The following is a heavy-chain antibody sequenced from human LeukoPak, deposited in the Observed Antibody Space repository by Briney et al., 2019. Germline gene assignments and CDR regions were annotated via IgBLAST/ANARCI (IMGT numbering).Heavy chain of an antibody. CDR3: AKHTEYNWNDGSGREFDY. CDR1: GFTFSSYA. Sequence: PGGSLRLSCAASGFTFSSYAMTWVRQAPGKGLEWVSGISGGGDSTYHADSVKGRFTISRDNSENTLYLQMNSLRAEDTAVYYCAKHTEYNWNDGSGREFDYWGQGTLVTVSS. V-gene: IGHV3-23*01. J-gene: IGHJ4*02. D-gene: IGHD1-1*01. CDR2: ISGGGDST.